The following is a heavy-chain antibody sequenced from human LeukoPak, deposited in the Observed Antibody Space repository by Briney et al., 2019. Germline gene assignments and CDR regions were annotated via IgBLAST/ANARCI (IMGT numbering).Heavy chain of an antibody. D-gene: IGHD3-9*01. Sequence: ASVKVSCKASGYTFTSYDINWVRQATGQGLEWMGWMNPNSGNTGYAQKFQGRVTMTRNTSISTAYMELSSLRSEDTAVYYCARGQHYDILTGYYDFDHWGQGTLVTVSP. V-gene: IGHV1-8*01. CDR3: ARGQHYDILTGYYDFDH. J-gene: IGHJ4*02. CDR1: GYTFTSYD. CDR2: MNPNSGNT.